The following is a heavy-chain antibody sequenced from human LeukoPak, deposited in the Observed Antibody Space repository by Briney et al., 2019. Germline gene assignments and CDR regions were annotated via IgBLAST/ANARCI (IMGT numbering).Heavy chain of an antibody. J-gene: IGHJ4*02. Sequence: ASVKVSCKASGYTFTSYGISWVRQAPGQGLEWMGWISAYNGNTNYAQKLQGRVTMTTDTSTSTAYMGLRSLRSDDTAVYYCARFMITFGGVIAKFDYWGQGTLVTVSS. CDR3: ARFMITFGGVIAKFDY. D-gene: IGHD3-16*02. V-gene: IGHV1-18*01. CDR1: GYTFTSYG. CDR2: ISAYNGNT.